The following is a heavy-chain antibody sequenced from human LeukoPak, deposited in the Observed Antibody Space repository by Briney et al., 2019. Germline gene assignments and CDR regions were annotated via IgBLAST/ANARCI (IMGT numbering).Heavy chain of an antibody. V-gene: IGHV3-43*02. CDR2: ISGDGGST. Sequence: PGGSLSLSCAASGFTFDDYAMHWVRQAPGKGLDWVSLISGDGGSTYYADSVKGRFTISRDNSKNSLYLQMNSLRTEDTALYYCAKESLGYCSGGSCYGAFDIWGQGTMVTVSS. CDR3: AKESLGYCSGGSCYGAFDI. D-gene: IGHD2-15*01. J-gene: IGHJ3*02. CDR1: GFTFDDYA.